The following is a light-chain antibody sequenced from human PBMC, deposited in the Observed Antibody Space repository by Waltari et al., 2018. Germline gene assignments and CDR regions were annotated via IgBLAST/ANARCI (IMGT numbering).Light chain of an antibody. J-gene: IGKJ4*01. CDR3: QQGYSTPPRLT. V-gene: IGKV1-39*01. Sequence: DIQLTQSPSSLSASVGDRVTITCRASQSISTYLSWYQHKPGKAPKLLIYAASRLHSGVPSRFSGSGSGTDFTLTISSLQPEDFATYYCQQGYSTPPRLTFGGGTKVEI. CDR1: QSISTY. CDR2: AAS.